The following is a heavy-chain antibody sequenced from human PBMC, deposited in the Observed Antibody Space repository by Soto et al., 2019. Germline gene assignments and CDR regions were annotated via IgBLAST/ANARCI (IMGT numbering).Heavy chain of an antibody. CDR2: IIPVLDTV. CDR1: GGLFSSYA. Sequence: QEQLVQSGAEVKKSGSSVKVSCKDTGGLFSSYAVSWVRQAPGQGLEWMGGIIPVLDTVYYAQKFQGRVTITADESTNTAYMELSSLRSEDTAMYYCARGGGGYVWFNEFWGQGTLVTVSS. V-gene: IGHV1-69*01. J-gene: IGHJ4*02. CDR3: ARGGGGYVWFNEF. D-gene: IGHD3-22*01.